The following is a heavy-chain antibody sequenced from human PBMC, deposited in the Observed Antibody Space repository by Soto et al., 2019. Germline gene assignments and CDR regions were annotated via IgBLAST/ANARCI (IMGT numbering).Heavy chain of an antibody. V-gene: IGHV3-13*01. Sequence: GGSLRLSCAASGFTFSSYDMHWVCQATGKGLEWVSAIGTAGDTYYPGSVKGRFTISRENAKNSLYLQMNSLRAEDTAVYYCARADYGDVYYFDYWGQGTLVTVSS. CDR3: ARADYGDVYYFDY. CDR2: IGTAGDT. J-gene: IGHJ4*02. CDR1: GFTFSSYD. D-gene: IGHD4-17*01.